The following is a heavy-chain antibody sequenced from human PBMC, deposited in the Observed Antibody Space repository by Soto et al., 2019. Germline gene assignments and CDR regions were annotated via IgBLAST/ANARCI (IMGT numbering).Heavy chain of an antibody. CDR2: IIPIFGTA. V-gene: IGHV1-69*13. Sequence: SVQVSCKASGYTFTSYGISWVRQAPGQGLEWMGGIIPIFGTANYAQKFQGRVTITADESTSTAYMELSSLRSEDTAVYYCARGGKYYDFWSGSQGGWFDPWGQGTLVTVSS. D-gene: IGHD3-3*01. CDR3: ARGGKYYDFWSGSQGGWFDP. J-gene: IGHJ5*02. CDR1: GYTFTSYG.